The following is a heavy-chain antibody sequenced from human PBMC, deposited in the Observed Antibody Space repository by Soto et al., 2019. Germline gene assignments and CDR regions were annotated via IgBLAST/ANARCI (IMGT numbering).Heavy chain of an antibody. J-gene: IGHJ3*02. D-gene: IGHD3-16*02. V-gene: IGHV1-69*05. Sequence: VKLSCKASRGIFSSYAISRVRQAPGQGLEWMGGIIPIFGTANYSQKFQGRVTITRDTSASTAYMELSSLRSEDTAVYYCARLYDYIWGSYRYPDAFDIWGQGTMVTVSS. CDR3: ARLYDYIWGSYRYPDAFDI. CDR1: RGIFSSYA. CDR2: IIPIFGTA.